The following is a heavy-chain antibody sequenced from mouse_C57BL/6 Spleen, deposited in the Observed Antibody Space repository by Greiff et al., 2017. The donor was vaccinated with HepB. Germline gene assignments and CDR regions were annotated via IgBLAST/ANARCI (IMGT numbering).Heavy chain of an antibody. Sequence: EVQVVESGPGLVKPSQSLSLTCSVTGYSITSGYYWNWIRQFPGNKLEWMGYISYDGSNNYNPSLKNRISITRDTSKNQFFLKLNSVTTEDTATYYCARASTMVTTTLYYYAMDYWGQGTSVTVSS. CDR1: GYSITSGYY. J-gene: IGHJ4*01. V-gene: IGHV3-6*01. CDR2: ISYDGSN. CDR3: ARASTMVTTTLYYYAMDY. D-gene: IGHD2-2*01.